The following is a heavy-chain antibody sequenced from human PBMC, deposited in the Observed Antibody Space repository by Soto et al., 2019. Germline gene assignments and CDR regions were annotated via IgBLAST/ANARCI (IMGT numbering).Heavy chain of an antibody. CDR1: EYTFAGYY. CDR3: ARDELVPAAIAYYGMDV. V-gene: IGHV1-2*02. Sequence: ASVNGSCKASEYTFAGYYMHWIRQAPGQGLEWMGWINPNSGGTNYAQKFQGRVTMTRETSISTAYMELSRLRSDDTAVYYCARDELVPAAIAYYGMDVWGQGTTVTVYS. J-gene: IGHJ6*02. CDR2: INPNSGGT. D-gene: IGHD2-2*02.